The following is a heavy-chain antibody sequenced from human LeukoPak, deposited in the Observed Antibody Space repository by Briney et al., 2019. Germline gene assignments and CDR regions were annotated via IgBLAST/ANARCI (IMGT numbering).Heavy chain of an antibody. Sequence: ASVKVSCKASGGTFSSYAIRWVRQAPGQGLEWMGRIIPILGIANYAQKFQGRVTITADKSTSTAYMELSSLRSEDTAVYYCARRYSSSSHYGMDVWGQGTTVTVSS. CDR1: GGTFSSYA. J-gene: IGHJ6*02. D-gene: IGHD6-13*01. V-gene: IGHV1-69*04. CDR3: ARRYSSSSHYGMDV. CDR2: IIPILGIA.